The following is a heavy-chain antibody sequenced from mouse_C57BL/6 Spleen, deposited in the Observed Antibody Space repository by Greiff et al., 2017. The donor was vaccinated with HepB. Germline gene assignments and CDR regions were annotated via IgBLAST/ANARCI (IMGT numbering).Heavy chain of an antibody. CDR2: ISSVSSTI. D-gene: IGHD2-1*01. V-gene: IGHV5-17*01. J-gene: IGHJ1*03. Sequence: EVKLVESGGGLVKPGGSLKLSCAASGFTFSDYGMHWVRQAPEKGLEWVAYISSVSSTIYYADTVKGRFTISRDNAKNTLFLQMTSLRSEDTAMYYCARLYGNYWYFDVWGTGTTVTVSS. CDR3: ARLYGNYWYFDV. CDR1: GFTFSDYG.